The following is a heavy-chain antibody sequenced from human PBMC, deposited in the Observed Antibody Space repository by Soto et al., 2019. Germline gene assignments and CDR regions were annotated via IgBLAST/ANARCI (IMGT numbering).Heavy chain of an antibody. Sequence: KPSETLSRTCTVSGGSISSSSYYWGWIRQPPGKGLEWIGSIYYSGSTYYNPSLKSRVTISVDTSKNQFSLKLSSVTAADTAVYYCARGIATTVPYYYYYMDVWGKGTTVTAP. D-gene: IGHD4-17*01. V-gene: IGHV4-39*01. CDR3: ARGIATTVPYYYYYMDV. CDR2: IYYSGST. CDR1: GGSISSSSYY. J-gene: IGHJ6*03.